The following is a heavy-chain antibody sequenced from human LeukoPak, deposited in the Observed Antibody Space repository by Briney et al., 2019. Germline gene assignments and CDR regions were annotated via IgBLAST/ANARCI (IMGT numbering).Heavy chain of an antibody. V-gene: IGHV1-18*01. J-gene: IGHJ6*03. Sequence: ASVKVSCKASGYTFDDFGISWVRQAPGQGLEWMGWISAYNGNTNYAQKLQGRVTMTTDTSTSIAYMELRSLRSDDTAVYYCAREGSPFYYYYMDVWGKGTTVTVSS. CDR2: ISAYNGNT. D-gene: IGHD2-15*01. CDR3: AREGSPFYYYYMDV. CDR1: GYTFDDFG.